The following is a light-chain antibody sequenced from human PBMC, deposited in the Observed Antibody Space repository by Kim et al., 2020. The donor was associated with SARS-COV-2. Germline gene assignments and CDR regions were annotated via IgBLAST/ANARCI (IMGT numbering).Light chain of an antibody. CDR3: QQYGSSPLWT. CDR1: QCVISSF. Sequence: PGEGASLSCRASQCVISSFLARYQQKPGQAPRLLIYGTSSRAAGIPDRFSGSWSGTDFTLTISRLEPEDFAVYYCQQYGSSPLWTFGQGTKLEIK. J-gene: IGKJ2*02. CDR2: GTS. V-gene: IGKV3-20*01.